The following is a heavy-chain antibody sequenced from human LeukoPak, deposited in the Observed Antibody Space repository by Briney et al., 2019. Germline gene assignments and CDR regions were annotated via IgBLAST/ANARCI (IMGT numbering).Heavy chain of an antibody. CDR3: ARVIYDFWSGQGYFDL. Sequence: ASVKVSCKASGYTFTSYYMYWVRQAPGQGLEWMGIINPSGGSTSYAQKFQGRVTMTRDTSTSTVYMELSSLRSEDTAVYYCARVIYDFWSGQGYFDLWGRGTLVTVSS. CDR1: GYTFTSYY. J-gene: IGHJ2*01. CDR2: INPSGGST. V-gene: IGHV1-46*01. D-gene: IGHD3-3*01.